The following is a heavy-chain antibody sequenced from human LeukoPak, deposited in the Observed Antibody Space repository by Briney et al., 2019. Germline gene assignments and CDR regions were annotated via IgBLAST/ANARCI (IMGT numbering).Heavy chain of an antibody. V-gene: IGHV3-21*01. CDR2: ISSDGNDI. J-gene: IGHJ1*01. D-gene: IGHD2-21*02. Sequence: MTGGSLRLSCAASGFTFSSYTMNWVRQAPGKGLEWVSSISSDGNDIDYADSVRGRFTISRDNAEKSLYLQMNSLRVEDTALYYCARDRGHMVTNGDWGQGTLVTVSS. CDR3: ARDRGHMVTNGD. CDR1: GFTFSSYT.